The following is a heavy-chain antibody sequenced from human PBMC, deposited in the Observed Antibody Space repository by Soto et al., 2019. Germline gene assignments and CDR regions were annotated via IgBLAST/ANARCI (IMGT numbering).Heavy chain of an antibody. D-gene: IGHD6-25*01. CDR2: INVGNGDT. V-gene: IGHV1-3*01. CDR1: GYTFTAFA. Sequence: ASVKVSCKTSGYTFTAFAVHWARQASGQRLEWMGWINVGNGDTKSSQNLQGRVTITRDTSASTVYMELSSLRSEDTAVYYCVRVGGSGWNLDFWGQGTLVTV. J-gene: IGHJ4*02. CDR3: VRVGGSGWNLDF.